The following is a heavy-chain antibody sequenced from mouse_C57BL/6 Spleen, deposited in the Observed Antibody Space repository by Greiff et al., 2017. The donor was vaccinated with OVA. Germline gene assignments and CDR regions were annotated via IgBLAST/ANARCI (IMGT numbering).Heavy chain of an antibody. J-gene: IGHJ3*01. Sequence: VKLMESGAELVRPGSSVKLSCKASGYTFTSYYIHWVKQRPIQGLEWIASIYPFSSNTYYNEKFKGKATMTAEKSSSTAYMQLSSLTSEDSAVYFCAGLVLGFAYWGQGTLVTVSA. CDR2: IYPFSSNT. D-gene: IGHD1-1*01. CDR1: GYTFTSYY. CDR3: AGLVLGFAY. V-gene: IGHV1-76*01.